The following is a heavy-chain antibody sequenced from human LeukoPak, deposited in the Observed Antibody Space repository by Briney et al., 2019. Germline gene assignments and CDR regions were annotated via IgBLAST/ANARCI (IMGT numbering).Heavy chain of an antibody. CDR3: APIGDYYDTSGYYAVY. CDR1: GYTFTSYA. D-gene: IGHD3-22*01. Sequence: ASVKVSCKTSGYTFTSYAMNWVRQAPGQGLEWMGWINTNTGNPTYAQGFTGRFVFSLDTSVSTAYLQISGLKAEDTAVYYCAPIGDYYDTSGYYAVYWGQGTLVTVSS. CDR2: INTNTGNP. V-gene: IGHV7-4-1*02. J-gene: IGHJ4*02.